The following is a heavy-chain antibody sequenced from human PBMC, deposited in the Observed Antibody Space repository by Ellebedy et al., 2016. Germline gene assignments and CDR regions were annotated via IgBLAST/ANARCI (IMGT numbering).Heavy chain of an antibody. CDR3: TRVDNYGFPNY. CDR1: GGNFNSYA. V-gene: IGHV1-69*13. D-gene: IGHD5-18*01. J-gene: IGHJ4*02. Sequence: SVKVSCKTSGGNFNSYALNWVRQAPGQGLEWMGVIIPIFGKTKYEQRFQGRLTIIADDFTNTTYMEMSGLTSDDTAVYYCTRVDNYGFPNYWGQGTLVTVSS. CDR2: IIPIFGKT.